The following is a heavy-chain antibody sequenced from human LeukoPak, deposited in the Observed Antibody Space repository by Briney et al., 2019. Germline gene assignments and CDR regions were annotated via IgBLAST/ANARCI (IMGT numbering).Heavy chain of an antibody. D-gene: IGHD6-13*01. V-gene: IGHV7-4-1*02. CDR2: INTNTGNP. CDR1: GYTFTSYA. J-gene: IGHJ4*02. CDR3: ARGGGLNSWYHSDY. Sequence: GGSLRLSCAASGYTFTSYAMNWVRQAPGQGLEWMGWINTNTGNPTYAQGFTGRFVFSLDTSVSTAYLQISSLKAEDTAVYYCARGGGLNSWYHSDYWGQGTLVTVSS.